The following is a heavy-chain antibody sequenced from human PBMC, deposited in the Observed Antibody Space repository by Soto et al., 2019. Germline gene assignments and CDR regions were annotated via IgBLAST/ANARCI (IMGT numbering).Heavy chain of an antibody. CDR2: IKQDGGEK. J-gene: IGHJ4*02. CDR1: GFTFTSYW. V-gene: IGHV3-7*04. Sequence: EVQLVESGGGLVQPGGSLRLSCAASGFTFTSYWMTWVRQAPGKGLAWVANIKQDGGEKYYVGSVKGRFTISRDNAENSLYPQLDSLRAEDATVYYCARGAFPTWGTYPLDYWGQGTLVTVSS. CDR3: ARGAFPTWGTYPLDY. D-gene: IGHD3-16*02.